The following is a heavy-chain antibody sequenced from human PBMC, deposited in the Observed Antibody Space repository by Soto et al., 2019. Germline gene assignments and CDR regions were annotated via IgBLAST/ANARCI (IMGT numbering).Heavy chain of an antibody. D-gene: IGHD3-10*01. Sequence: EQLQQWGAGLLKPSETLSLTCAVYGGSFSGYYWNWIRQPPGKGLEWIGEINHSGSTNYNPSLKSRVTISVDTSKNQFSLKLSSVTAADTAVDYCARGYGRNFDYWGQGTLVTVSS. CDR2: INHSGST. CDR3: ARGYGRNFDY. V-gene: IGHV4-34*01. CDR1: GGSFSGYY. J-gene: IGHJ4*02.